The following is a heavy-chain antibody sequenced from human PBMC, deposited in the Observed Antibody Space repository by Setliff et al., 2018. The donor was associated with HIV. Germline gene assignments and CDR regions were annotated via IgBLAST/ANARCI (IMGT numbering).Heavy chain of an antibody. CDR1: GYNFTSHD. D-gene: IGHD2-2*01. J-gene: IGHJ4*02. CDR3: ARGYCSSTSCYGIYYFDN. Sequence: ASVKVSCKASGYNFTSHDINWVRQAPGQGLEWMGWMNTKSGNTGYARKFQGRVTMTRKTSISTAYMELRSLRSDDTAVYYCARGYCSSTSCYGIYYFDNWGQGTPVTVSS. CDR2: MNTKSGNT. V-gene: IGHV1-8*01.